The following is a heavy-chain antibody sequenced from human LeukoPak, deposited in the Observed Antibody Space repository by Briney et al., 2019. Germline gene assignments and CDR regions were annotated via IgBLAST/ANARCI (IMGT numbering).Heavy chain of an antibody. V-gene: IGHV4-39*01. J-gene: IGHJ4*02. CDR3: ARHASVSGNWPRPLDY. Sequence: SEALSLTCTVSGGSNSSSSYYWGWVRQPPGKGLEWIANIYYSGSTYYSPSLRSRVTISVDTSKNQFSLKLTSVTAADTAVYYCARHASVSGNWPRPLDYWGQGSLVTVSS. CDR1: GGSNSSSSYY. CDR2: IYYSGST. D-gene: IGHD3-3*01.